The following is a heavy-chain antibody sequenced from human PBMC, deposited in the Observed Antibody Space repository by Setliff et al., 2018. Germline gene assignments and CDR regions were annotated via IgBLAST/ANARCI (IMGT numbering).Heavy chain of an antibody. CDR2: IAIYTGNT. CDR1: GYTFTSYG. J-gene: IGHJ4*02. V-gene: IGHV1-18*01. D-gene: IGHD1-26*01. CDR3: ARAHLPGSGSYFGFDY. Sequence: SVKVSCKASGYTFTSYGISWVRQVPGQGLEWMGWIAIYTGNTNYAQKFQDRVSMTTDASTGTAYMELSSLTSDDTAVYYCARAHLPGSGSYFGFDYWGQGTLVTVSS.